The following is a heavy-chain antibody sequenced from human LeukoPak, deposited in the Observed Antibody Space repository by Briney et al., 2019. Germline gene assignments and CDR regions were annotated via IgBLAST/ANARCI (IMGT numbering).Heavy chain of an antibody. Sequence: ASVKVSCKASGYTFTSYDINWVRQATGQGLEWMGWMNPNSGNTGYAQKFQGRVTMTRNTSISTAYMELSSLRSEDTAVYYCARAGITIFGVAHYYYYYMDVWGNGTTVTVSS. J-gene: IGHJ6*03. CDR2: MNPNSGNT. CDR3: ARAGITIFGVAHYYYYYMDV. D-gene: IGHD3-3*01. V-gene: IGHV1-8*01. CDR1: GYTFTSYD.